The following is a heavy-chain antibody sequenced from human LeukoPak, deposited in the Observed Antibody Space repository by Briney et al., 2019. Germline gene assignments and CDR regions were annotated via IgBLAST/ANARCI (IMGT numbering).Heavy chain of an antibody. CDR3: ARASPNYYDSSGYFDY. Sequence: SETLSLTFTVSGYSISSGYYWGWIRQPPGKGLEWIGSIYHSGSTYYNPSLKSRVTISVDTSKNQFSLKLSSVTAADTAVYYCARASPNYYDSSGYFDYWGQGTLVTVSS. V-gene: IGHV4-38-2*02. CDR1: GYSISSGYY. D-gene: IGHD3-22*01. CDR2: IYHSGST. J-gene: IGHJ4*02.